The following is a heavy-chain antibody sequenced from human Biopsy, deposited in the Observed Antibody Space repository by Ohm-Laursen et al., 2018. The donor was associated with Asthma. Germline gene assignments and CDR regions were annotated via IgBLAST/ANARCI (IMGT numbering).Heavy chain of an antibody. CDR1: GGTFNTSV. J-gene: IGHJ4*02. V-gene: IGHV1-69*13. CDR3: ARKAGSCISRTCYSLDF. Sequence: SVKVSCKSLGGTFNTSVIGWMRTAPGQGLEWMGGSNSVFGTTTYPQKFQDRVTITADDSTSTVYMELSSLRSEDTAVYYCARKAGSCISRTCYSLDFWGQGTLVTVSS. D-gene: IGHD2-2*01. CDR2: SNSVFGTT.